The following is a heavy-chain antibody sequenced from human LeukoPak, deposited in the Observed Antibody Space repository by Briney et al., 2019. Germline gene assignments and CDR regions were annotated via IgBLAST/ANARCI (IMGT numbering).Heavy chain of an antibody. V-gene: IGHV4-34*01. J-gene: IGHJ4*02. CDR2: INHSGST. Sequence: SETLSLTCAVYGGSFSGYYWSWIRQPPGKGLEWIGEINHSGSTNYNPSLKSRVTISVDTSKNQFSLKLSSVTAADTAVYYCARTSSGWSQGAYYFDYWGQGTLVTVSS. CDR1: GGSFSGYY. D-gene: IGHD6-19*01. CDR3: ARTSSGWSQGAYYFDY.